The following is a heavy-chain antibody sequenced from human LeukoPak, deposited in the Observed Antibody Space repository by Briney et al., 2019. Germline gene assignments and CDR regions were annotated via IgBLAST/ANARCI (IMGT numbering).Heavy chain of an antibody. CDR1: GFTVSSNY. Sequence: GGSLRLSCAASGFTVSSNYMSWVRQAPGKGLEWVSVIYSGGSTYYADSVKGRFTISRDNSKNTLYLQMNSLRAEDTAVYYCATINDYGDYSFDYWGQGTLVTVSS. D-gene: IGHD4-17*01. J-gene: IGHJ4*02. CDR3: ATINDYGDYSFDY. CDR2: IYSGGST. V-gene: IGHV3-53*01.